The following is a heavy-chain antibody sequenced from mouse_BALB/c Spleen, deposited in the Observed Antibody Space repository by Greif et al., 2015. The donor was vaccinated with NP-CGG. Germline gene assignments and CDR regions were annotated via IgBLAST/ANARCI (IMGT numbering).Heavy chain of an antibody. CDR1: GFSLTSYG. Sequence: VQLQQSGPGLVQPSQSLSITCTVSGFSLTSYGVHWVRQSPGKGLEWLGVIWSGGSTDYNAAFISRLSISKDNPKSQVFFKMNSLQANDTAIYYCARGLRRRGYAMDYWGQGTSVTVSS. CDR3: ARGLRRRGYAMDY. J-gene: IGHJ4*01. CDR2: IWSGGST. V-gene: IGHV2-2*02. D-gene: IGHD2-4*01.